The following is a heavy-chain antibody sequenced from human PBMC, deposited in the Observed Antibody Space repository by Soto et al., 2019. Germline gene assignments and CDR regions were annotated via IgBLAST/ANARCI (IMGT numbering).Heavy chain of an antibody. V-gene: IGHV1-69*13. CDR2: IIPIFGTA. Sequence: GVSVKVSCKASGGTFSSYAISWVRQAPGQGLERKGGIIPIFGTANYAQKIQGRVTITADESTSTAYMELSSLRSEDTAVYYCASYHLNTYYYDSSGYWPLDYWGQGTLVTVSS. CDR1: GGTFSSYA. D-gene: IGHD3-22*01. J-gene: IGHJ4*02. CDR3: ASYHLNTYYYDSSGYWPLDY.